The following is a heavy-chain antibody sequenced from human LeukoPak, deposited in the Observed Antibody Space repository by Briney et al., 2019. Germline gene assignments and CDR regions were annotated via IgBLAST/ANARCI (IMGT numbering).Heavy chain of an antibody. J-gene: IGHJ3*02. CDR3: ARHGPPYHDSSGYLDGAFDI. CDR1: GVSISSSSYY. V-gene: IGHV4-39*01. CDR2: IYYSGST. D-gene: IGHD3-22*01. Sequence: SETLSLTCTVSGVSISSSSYYWGWIRQPPGKGLGWNGSIYYSGSTYYNPSLKSRVNISVDTSKNQFSLQLSSVTAADTAVYYCARHGPPYHDSSGYLDGAFDIWGQGAVVTVSS.